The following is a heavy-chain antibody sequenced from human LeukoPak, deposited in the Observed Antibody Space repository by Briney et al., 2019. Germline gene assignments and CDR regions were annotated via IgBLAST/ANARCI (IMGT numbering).Heavy chain of an antibody. CDR2: TSSDGINK. J-gene: IGHJ4*02. CDR3: ARDSKRGYSYGVVDY. Sequence: GGSLRLSCAASGFSFSSYAMHWVRQAPGKGLEWVALTSSDGINKYYADSMKGRFTISRDNSKNTLYLQMNSLRAEDTAVYYCARDSKRGYSYGVVDYWGQGTLVTVSS. V-gene: IGHV3-30-3*01. CDR1: GFSFSSYA. D-gene: IGHD5-18*01.